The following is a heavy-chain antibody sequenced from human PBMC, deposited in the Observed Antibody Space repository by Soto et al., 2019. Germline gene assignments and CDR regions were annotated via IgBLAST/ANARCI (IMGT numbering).Heavy chain of an antibody. Sequence: GGSLRLSCAASGFTFSAYATSWVRQAPGKGLEWVSFISGSGGRTYYADSVKGRFTISRDNSKNTLYLQMNSLRAEDTALYYCAKDVRYTNQPGGFDHWGQGTLVTVSS. CDR2: ISGSGGRT. D-gene: IGHD2-2*01. CDR1: GFTFSAYA. V-gene: IGHV3-23*01. CDR3: AKDVRYTNQPGGFDH. J-gene: IGHJ4*02.